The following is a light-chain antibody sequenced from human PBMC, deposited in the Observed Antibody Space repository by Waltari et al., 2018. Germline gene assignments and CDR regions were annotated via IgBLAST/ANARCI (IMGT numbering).Light chain of an antibody. J-gene: IGLJ2*01. Sequence: SYGLTQPPSVSVALGQTATLTCGGTNIGFKSVHWYQLKAGQAPVLVIYRDTNRPSGIPDRFSGSNSGNTATLTISSAQAGDEADYFCQVWDSSTFFGGGTKLTVL. V-gene: IGLV3-9*01. CDR2: RDT. CDR3: QVWDSSTF. CDR1: NIGFKS.